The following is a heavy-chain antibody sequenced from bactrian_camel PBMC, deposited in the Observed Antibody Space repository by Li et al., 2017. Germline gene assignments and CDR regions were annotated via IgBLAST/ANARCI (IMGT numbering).Heavy chain of an antibody. CDR1: GFTFSSYY. D-gene: IGHD3*01. V-gene: IGHV3-2*01. Sequence: VESGGGLVQPGGSLRLSCAASGFTFSSYYMSWVRQAPGKGLEWVSSIYGDGSNTYYADSVKGRFTISTDNAKNTVYLQMNSLKSEDTAVYYCVKSGGAGGQGTQVTVS. CDR2: IYGDGSNT. J-gene: IGHJ4*01. CDR3: VKSGGA.